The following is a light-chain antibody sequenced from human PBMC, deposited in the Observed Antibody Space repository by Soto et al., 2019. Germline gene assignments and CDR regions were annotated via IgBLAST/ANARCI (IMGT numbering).Light chain of an antibody. Sequence: QLVLTQPPSASGTPGQRVTISCSGSSSNIGTNTVNWNQQLPGTAPKLLIYSNNQRPSGVPELFSGSKSSTSASLAISGLQSEDEADYYFASWDDSLNGLVFGGGTQLTV. V-gene: IGLV1-44*01. CDR2: SNN. CDR3: ASWDDSLNGLV. CDR1: SSNIGTNT. J-gene: IGLJ2*01.